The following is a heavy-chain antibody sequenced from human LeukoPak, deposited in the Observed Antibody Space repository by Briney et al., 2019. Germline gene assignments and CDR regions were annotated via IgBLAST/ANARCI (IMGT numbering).Heavy chain of an antibody. J-gene: IGHJ4*02. D-gene: IGHD3-22*01. CDR2: IYYSGST. Sequence: PSETLSLTCTVSGGSISSYYWSWIRQPPGKGLEWIGYIYYSGSTNYNPSLKSRVTISVDTSKNQFSLKLSSVTAADTAVYYCARGTYYYDSSFGFWGQGTLVIVSS. V-gene: IGHV4-59*12. CDR3: ARGTYYYDSSFGF. CDR1: GGSISSYY.